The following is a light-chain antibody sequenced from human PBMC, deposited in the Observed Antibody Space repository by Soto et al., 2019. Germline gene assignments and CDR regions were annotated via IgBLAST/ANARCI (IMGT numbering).Light chain of an antibody. Sequence: QSALTQPASVSGSPGQSITISCTGTSSDGGGYDYVSWYQQHPGTAPKLMIYEVSNRPSGVSSRFSGSKSGYTASLTISGLQADDDADYYCSSYTSSSTLVVFGGGTKLTVL. CDR3: SSYTSSSTLVV. V-gene: IGLV2-14*01. J-gene: IGLJ2*01. CDR1: SSDGGGYDY. CDR2: EVS.